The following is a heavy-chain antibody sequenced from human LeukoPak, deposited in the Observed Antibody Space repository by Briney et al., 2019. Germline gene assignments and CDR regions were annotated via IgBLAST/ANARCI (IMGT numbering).Heavy chain of an antibody. CDR1: AYSINNGYF. D-gene: IGHD6-13*01. Sequence: NPSETLSLTCIVSAYSINNGYFWGWIRQPPGKGLEWIGNIYHSGNTYYNPSLESRVTISLDTSKNQFSLKLSSVTAADTAMYYCARVVGSSWSYYYYYYMDVWGKGTTVTVSS. V-gene: IGHV4-38-2*02. CDR2: IYHSGNT. CDR3: ARVVGSSWSYYYYYYMDV. J-gene: IGHJ6*03.